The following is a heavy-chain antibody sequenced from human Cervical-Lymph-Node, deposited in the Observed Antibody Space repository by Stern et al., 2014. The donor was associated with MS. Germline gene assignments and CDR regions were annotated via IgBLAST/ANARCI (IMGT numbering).Heavy chain of an antibody. CDR1: GYTFTSYG. V-gene: IGHV1-18*01. D-gene: IGHD5-18*01. CDR3: AREGMQTALDY. J-gene: IGHJ4*02. Sequence: QMQLVQSGAEVKQPWASVKVSCKASGYTFTSYGISWVRQAPGQGLEWMGWITTYNGNTNYAQRLQGRVTMTTDTSTSTAYMELRSMRSDDTAVYYCAREGMQTALDYWGQGTLVTVPS. CDR2: ITTYNGNT.